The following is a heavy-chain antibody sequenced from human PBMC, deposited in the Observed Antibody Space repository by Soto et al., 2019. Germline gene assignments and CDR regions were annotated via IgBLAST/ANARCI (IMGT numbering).Heavy chain of an antibody. Sequence: QVQLVQSGAEVKKPGASVKVSCKASGYTFTSYGISWVRQAPGQGLEWMGWISAYNGNTNYAQKLQGRVTMTTDTSTSTADMELRSLRSDDTAVYYCASVGEDLTGYLNFDYWGQGTLVTVSS. D-gene: IGHD3-9*01. J-gene: IGHJ4*02. V-gene: IGHV1-18*01. CDR1: GYTFTSYG. CDR2: ISAYNGNT. CDR3: ASVGEDLTGYLNFDY.